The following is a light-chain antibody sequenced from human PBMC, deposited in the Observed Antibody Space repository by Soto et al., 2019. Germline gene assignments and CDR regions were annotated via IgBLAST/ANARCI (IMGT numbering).Light chain of an antibody. CDR3: QQYGSSPRVT. Sequence: EIVLTQSPATLSLSPVEIATLSFMASQSVSSYLAWYQQKPGQAPRLLIYAASNRATGIPARFSGSGSGTDFTLTISSLEPEDFAVYYCQQYGSSPRVTFGQGTRLEI. V-gene: IGKV3-11*01. J-gene: IGKJ5*01. CDR2: AAS. CDR1: QSVSSY.